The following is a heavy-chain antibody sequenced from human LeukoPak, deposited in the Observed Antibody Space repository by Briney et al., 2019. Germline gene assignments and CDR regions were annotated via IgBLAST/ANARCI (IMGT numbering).Heavy chain of an antibody. D-gene: IGHD3-10*01. J-gene: IGHJ4*02. CDR2: ICDSGNT. V-gene: IGHV3-23*01. CDR3: AKGPMGRGFDY. CDR1: GFTLSSYA. Sequence: GGSLRHSCAASGFTLSSYAKSWVRQAPGKGLEWVSAICDSGNTYHADSVKGRFTISRDSSKNTLFLQMNSLRAEDTAIYYCAKGPMGRGFDYWGQGTLVTVSS.